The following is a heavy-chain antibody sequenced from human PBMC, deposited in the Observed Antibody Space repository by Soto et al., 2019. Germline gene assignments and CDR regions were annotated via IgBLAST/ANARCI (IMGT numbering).Heavy chain of an antibody. CDR1: GYTFTSYA. CDR3: ARDRAGTVTTVYYYYGMDV. J-gene: IGHJ6*02. Sequence: ASVKVSCKASGYTFTSYAMHWVRQAPGQRLEWMGWINAGNGNTKYSQKFQGRVTITRDTSASTAYMELSSLRSEDTAVYYCARDRAGTVTTVYYYYGMDVWGQGTTVTV. CDR2: INAGNGNT. D-gene: IGHD4-17*01. V-gene: IGHV1-3*01.